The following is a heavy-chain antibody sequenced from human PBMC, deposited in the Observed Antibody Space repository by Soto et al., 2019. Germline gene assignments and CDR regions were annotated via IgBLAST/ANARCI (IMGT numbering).Heavy chain of an antibody. D-gene: IGHD2-21*01. CDR1: GETMRGIYH. CDR2: IFHTGTT. CDR3: ARTDRFSYFPYF. J-gene: IGHJ4*01. V-gene: IGHV4-38-2*01. Sequence: PSEKLPLTSAVSGETMRGIYHWAWIRQPPGRSLEWIASIFHTGTTYYTPSLKSRVTISVDTSKNQFSLRLSSVTAADSAVYYCARTDRFSYFPYF.